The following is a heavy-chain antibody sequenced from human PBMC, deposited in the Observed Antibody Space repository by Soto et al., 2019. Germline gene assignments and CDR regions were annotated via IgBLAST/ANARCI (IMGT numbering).Heavy chain of an antibody. CDR2: ISGSGTNT. CDR1: GFTFSSYA. CDR3: AKCSFGGSYYFPFDY. Sequence: QPGGSLRLSCAASGFTFSSYAMSWVRQAPGKGLEWVSSISGSGTNTYYADSVRGRFTISSDNSKNTLYLQMNSLRVEDTAVYYCAKCSFGGSYYFPFDYWGQGTLVTVSS. V-gene: IGHV3-23*01. J-gene: IGHJ4*02. D-gene: IGHD1-26*01.